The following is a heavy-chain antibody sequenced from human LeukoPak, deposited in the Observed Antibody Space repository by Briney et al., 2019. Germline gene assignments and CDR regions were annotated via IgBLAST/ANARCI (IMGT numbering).Heavy chain of an antibody. CDR3: AREITMVRGARAGFDY. J-gene: IGHJ4*02. CDR2: MIPIFGTA. Sequence: SVKVSCKASGGTFSSYAISWVRQAPGQRLKWMGGMIPIFGTANYAQKFQGRVTITTDKSTSTAYMELSSLRSEDTAVYYCAREITMVRGARAGFDYWGQGTLVTVSS. V-gene: IGHV1-69*05. D-gene: IGHD3-10*01. CDR1: GGTFSSYA.